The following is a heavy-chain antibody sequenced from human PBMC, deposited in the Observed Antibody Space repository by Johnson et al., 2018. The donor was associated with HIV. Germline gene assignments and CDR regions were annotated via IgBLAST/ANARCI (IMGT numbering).Heavy chain of an antibody. CDR3: ASTGSGSDDAFDI. CDR1: GFTFSSYG. CDR2: ISYDGSNK. Sequence: QMQLVESGGGVVQPGRSLRLSCVASGFTFSSYGIHWVRQAPGKGLEWVAIISYDGSNKYYADSVKGRFTISRDNSKNTLYLQMNSLRAEDTAVYYCASTGSGSDDAFDIWGQGTMVTVSS. D-gene: IGHD3-10*01. V-gene: IGHV3-30*03. J-gene: IGHJ3*02.